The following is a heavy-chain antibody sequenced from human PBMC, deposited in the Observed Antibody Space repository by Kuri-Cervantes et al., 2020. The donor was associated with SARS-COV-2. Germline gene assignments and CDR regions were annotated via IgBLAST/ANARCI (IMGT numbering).Heavy chain of an antibody. D-gene: IGHD6-13*01. V-gene: IGHV4-59*01. Sequence: SETLSLTCTVSGGSISSYYWSWIRQSPGKGLEWIGYIYYSGGTNYNPSLKSRVTMTRDTSTSTVYMELSSLRSEDTAVYYCARDVVAAAGGAGWFDPWGQGTLVTVSS. CDR3: ARDVVAAAGGAGWFDP. CDR1: GGSISSYY. CDR2: IYYSGGT. J-gene: IGHJ5*02.